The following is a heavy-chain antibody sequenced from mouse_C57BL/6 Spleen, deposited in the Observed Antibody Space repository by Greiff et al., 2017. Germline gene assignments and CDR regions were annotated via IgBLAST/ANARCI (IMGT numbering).Heavy chain of an antibody. D-gene: IGHD2-4*01. Sequence: VQLKESGPELVKPGASVKISCKASGYSFTDYNMNWVKQSNGKSLEWIGVLNPNYGTTSYNQKFKGKATLTVDQSSSTAYMQLNSLTSEDSAVYYCARDEEITRVYYYAIDYWGQGTTVTVSS. CDR1: GYSFTDYN. CDR3: ARDEEITRVYYYAIDY. CDR2: LNPNYGTT. J-gene: IGHJ4*01. V-gene: IGHV1-39*01.